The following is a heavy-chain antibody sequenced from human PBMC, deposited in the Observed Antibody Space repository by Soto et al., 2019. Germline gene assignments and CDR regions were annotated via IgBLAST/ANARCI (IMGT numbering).Heavy chain of an antibody. V-gene: IGHV3-23*01. J-gene: IGHJ6*02. D-gene: IGHD4-17*01. CDR1: GFTFSSDA. CDR2: ISGSGAST. Sequence: PGGSLRLSCAASGFTFSSDAMSWVRQAPGKGLEWVSAISGSGASTYYADSVKGRFTISRDNSKNTLYLQMNSLRAEDTAVYYCARDGDYGDYTRVLEYYGMDVWGQGTTVTVSS. CDR3: ARDGDYGDYTRVLEYYGMDV.